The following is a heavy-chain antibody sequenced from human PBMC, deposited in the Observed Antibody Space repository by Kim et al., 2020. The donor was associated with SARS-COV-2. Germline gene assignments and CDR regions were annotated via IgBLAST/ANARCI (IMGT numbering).Heavy chain of an antibody. J-gene: IGHJ6*02. D-gene: IGHD3-10*01. CDR1: GGSISSSSYY. Sequence: SETLSLTCTVSGGSISSSSYYWGWIRQPPGKGLEWIGSIYYSGSTYYNPSLKSRVTISVDTSKNQFSLKLSSVTAADTAVYYCAWFGELWALYYYYGMDVWGQGTTVTVSS. V-gene: IGHV4-39*01. CDR2: IYYSGST. CDR3: AWFGELWALYYYYGMDV.